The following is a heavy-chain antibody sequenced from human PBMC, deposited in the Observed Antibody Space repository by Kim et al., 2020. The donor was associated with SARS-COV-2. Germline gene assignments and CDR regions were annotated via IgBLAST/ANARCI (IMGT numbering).Heavy chain of an antibody. CDR3: AREGGDYTLQFDAFDI. CDR2: INTSGGST. J-gene: IGHJ3*02. Sequence: ASVKVFCKASGYTFTSYYMHWVRQAPGQGLEWMGIINTSGGSTSYAQKFQGRVTMTRDTSTSTVYMELSSLRSEDTAVYYCAREGGDYTLQFDAFDIWGQGTMVTVSS. V-gene: IGHV1-46*01. D-gene: IGHD4-17*01. CDR1: GYTFTSYY.